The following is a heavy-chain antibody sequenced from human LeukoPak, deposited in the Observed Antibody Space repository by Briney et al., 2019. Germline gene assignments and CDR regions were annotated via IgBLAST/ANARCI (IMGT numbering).Heavy chain of an antibody. CDR3: ARGRGSSGTRFDY. V-gene: IGHV4-34*01. Sequence: SETLSLTCAVYGGSFSGYYWSWTRQPPGKGLEWIGEINHSGSTNYNPSLKSRVTISVDTSKNQFSLKLSSVTAADTAVYYCARGRGSSGTRFDYWGQGTLVTVSS. D-gene: IGHD6-19*01. CDR1: GGSFSGYY. CDR2: INHSGST. J-gene: IGHJ4*02.